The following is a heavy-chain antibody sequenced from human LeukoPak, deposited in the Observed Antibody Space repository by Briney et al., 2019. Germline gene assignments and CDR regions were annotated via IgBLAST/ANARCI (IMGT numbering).Heavy chain of an antibody. CDR3: AKDYQVGAPGSFDY. V-gene: IGHV3-23*01. D-gene: IGHD1-26*01. Sequence: GGSLRLSCAASGFTFSSYAMGWVRQAPGKGLQWVSSIGDSGGRTYHADSVKGRFTIFRDNSQNTLFLQMNSLRAEDTAVYYCAKDYQVGAPGSFDYWGQGTLVTVSS. CDR2: IGDSGGRT. CDR1: GFTFSSYA. J-gene: IGHJ4*02.